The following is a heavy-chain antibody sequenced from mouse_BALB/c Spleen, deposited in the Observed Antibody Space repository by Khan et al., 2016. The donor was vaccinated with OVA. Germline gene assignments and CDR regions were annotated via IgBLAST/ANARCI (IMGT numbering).Heavy chain of an antibody. V-gene: IGHV3-2*02. Sequence: EVQLQESGPGLVKPSQSLSLTCTVTGYSITRDYAWNWIRQFPGNKLEWMGYISNSGSTSYNPSLKSRISITRDTSKNQFFLQLNSVTTEDTAVDYCASELGRYYAMDYWGQGTSVTVSS. J-gene: IGHJ4*01. D-gene: IGHD4-1*01. CDR1: GYSITRDYA. CDR3: ASELGRYYAMDY. CDR2: ISNSGST.